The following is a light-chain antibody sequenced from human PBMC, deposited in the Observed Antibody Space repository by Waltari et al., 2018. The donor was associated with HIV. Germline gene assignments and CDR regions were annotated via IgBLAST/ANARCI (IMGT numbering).Light chain of an antibody. CDR1: TGPVGSGLY. CDR2: SSN. Sequence: QTVVTQESSMIVSPGGTVTLTCNSATGPVGSGLYVNWFQHKPGQPPRPLIYSSNRRHPVTPDRFSASLVGDRAVLTLSNVWPDDQADYYCMLFFRTSYLFGGGTRVTVL. J-gene: IGLJ2*01. V-gene: IGLV7-43*01. CDR3: MLFFRTSYL.